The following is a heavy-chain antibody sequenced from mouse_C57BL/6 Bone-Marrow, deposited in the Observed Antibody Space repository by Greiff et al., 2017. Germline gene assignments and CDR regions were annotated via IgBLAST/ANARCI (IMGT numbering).Heavy chain of an antibody. CDR1: GYTFTSYW. J-gene: IGHJ2*01. CDR2: IYPGSGST. CDR3: AREGDLITTVVATDY. Sequence: VQLQQPGAELVKPGASVKMSCKASGYTFTSYWITWVKQRPGQGLEWIGDIYPGSGSTNYNEKFKSKATLTVDTSSSTAYMQLSSLTSEDSAVYYCAREGDLITTVVATDYWGQGTTLTVSS. V-gene: IGHV1-55*01. D-gene: IGHD1-1*01.